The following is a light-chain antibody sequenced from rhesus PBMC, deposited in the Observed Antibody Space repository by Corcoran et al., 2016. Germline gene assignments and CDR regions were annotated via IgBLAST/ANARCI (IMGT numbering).Light chain of an antibody. CDR3: QHYYSTPYS. CDR1: QGITNA. Sequence: DIQMTQSPSSLSASVGDRVTITCRASQGITNALAWSQQKPGEHPKLLIYEASRLQSGIPSRFSGSGSGTDFTLTISSLQSEDFATYYCQHYYSTPYSFGQGTKVEIK. CDR2: EAS. V-gene: IGKV1-33*02. J-gene: IGKJ2*01.